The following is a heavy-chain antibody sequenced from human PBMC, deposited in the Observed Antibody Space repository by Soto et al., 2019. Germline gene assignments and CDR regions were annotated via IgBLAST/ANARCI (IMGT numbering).Heavy chain of an antibody. D-gene: IGHD3-10*01. CDR3: AKGGGNYLDY. Sequence: GGSLRLSCAASGFTFSKYGMTWVRQVSGKGLEWVSTIISSGVDTYYADSMKGRFAISRDNSKNTLYLQMNSLRTDDTAVYYCAKGGGNYLDYWGQGTVVT. CDR1: GFTFSKYG. V-gene: IGHV3-23*01. CDR2: IISSGVDT. J-gene: IGHJ4*02.